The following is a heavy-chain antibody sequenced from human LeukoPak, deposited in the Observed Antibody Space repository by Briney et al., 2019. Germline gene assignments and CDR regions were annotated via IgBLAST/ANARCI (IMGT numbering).Heavy chain of an antibody. J-gene: IGHJ4*02. CDR2: ISGSGGST. D-gene: IGHD2-2*01. CDR1: GFTFSSYA. V-gene: IGHV3-23*01. CDR3: ARPDCSSTSCYRAFDY. Sequence: GGSLRLSCAASGFTFSSYAMSWVRQAPGKGLEWVSGISGSGGSTYYADSVKGRFTISRDNSKNTLYLQMNSLRAEDTAIYYCARPDCSSTSCYRAFDYWGQGTLVAVSS.